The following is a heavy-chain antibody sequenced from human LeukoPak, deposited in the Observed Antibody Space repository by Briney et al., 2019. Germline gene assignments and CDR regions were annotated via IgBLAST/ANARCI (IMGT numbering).Heavy chain of an antibody. CDR1: GGSISSSSYY. D-gene: IGHD3-22*01. Sequence: PETLSLTCTVSGGSISSSSYYWGWIRQPPGKGLEWIGSIYYSGSTYYNPSLKSRVTISVDTSKNQFSLKLSSVTAADTAVYYCARHSDSSGYYFDYWGQGTLVTVSS. V-gene: IGHV4-39*01. CDR2: IYYSGST. CDR3: ARHSDSSGYYFDY. J-gene: IGHJ4*02.